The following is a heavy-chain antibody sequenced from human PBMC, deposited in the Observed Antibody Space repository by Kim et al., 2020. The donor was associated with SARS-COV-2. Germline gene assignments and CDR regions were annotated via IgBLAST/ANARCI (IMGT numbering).Heavy chain of an antibody. Sequence: SETLSLTCTVSGGSISSGSYYWSWIRQPAGKGLEWIGRIYTSGSTHYNPSLKSRVTISVDTSKNQFSLKLSSVTAADTAVYYCAGLNCGGDCYGPEYFQHWGQGTLGTVSS. CDR1: GGSISSGSYY. V-gene: IGHV4-61*02. CDR3: AGLNCGGDCYGPEYFQH. J-gene: IGHJ1*01. D-gene: IGHD2-21*02. CDR2: IYTSGST.